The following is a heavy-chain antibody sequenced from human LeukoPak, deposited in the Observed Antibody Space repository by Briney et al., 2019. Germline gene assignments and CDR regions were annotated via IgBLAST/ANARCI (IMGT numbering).Heavy chain of an antibody. V-gene: IGHV4-59*01. CDR3: ARGSDGYRFDP. CDR1: DGSMTNYH. J-gene: IGHJ5*02. Sequence: PSETLSLTCTVSDGSMTNYHWTWMRQSPGKAPEYIGYIYNIETTNYNPSLKSRVTVSVDMSKKQFSLRLNSVTAADTAVYYCARGSDGYRFDPWGQGILVTVYS. CDR2: IYNIETT. D-gene: IGHD5-18*01.